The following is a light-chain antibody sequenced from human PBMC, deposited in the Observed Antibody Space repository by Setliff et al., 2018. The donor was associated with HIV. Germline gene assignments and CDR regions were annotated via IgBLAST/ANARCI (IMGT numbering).Light chain of an antibody. J-gene: IGLJ1*01. CDR3: STWTTSSTHV. CDR2: DVT. CDR1: PSDVGGFTL. V-gene: IGLV2-14*01. Sequence: QSVLSQPASVSGSPGQSITISCTGTPSDVGGFTLVSWYQKYPDRVPKLIIYDVTKRPSRVSDRFSGPKSANTASLTISGHQAEDEADYYCSTWTTSSTHVFGTGTKVTVL.